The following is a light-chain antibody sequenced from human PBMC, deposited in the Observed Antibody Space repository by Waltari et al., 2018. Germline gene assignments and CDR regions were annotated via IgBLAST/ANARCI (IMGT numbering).Light chain of an antibody. Sequence: DIQLTQSPSFLSASVGDRVTSTCRASQGISSYLVWHQQKPGKAPKLLIYAASTLQSGVPSRFSGSGSGTEFTLTISSLQPEDFATYYCQQLNSYPLTFGGGTKVEIK. J-gene: IGKJ4*01. V-gene: IGKV1-9*01. CDR2: AAS. CDR3: QQLNSYPLT. CDR1: QGISSY.